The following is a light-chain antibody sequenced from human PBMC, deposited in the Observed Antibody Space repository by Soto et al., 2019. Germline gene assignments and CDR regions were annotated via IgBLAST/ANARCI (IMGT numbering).Light chain of an antibody. V-gene: IGKV3-15*01. CDR2: DAS. J-gene: IGKJ1*01. CDR1: QSVNSR. Sequence: EIVMTQSPATLSVSPGERATLSCRASQSVNSRLAWYQQKPGQTPRLLIYDASTRATGIPTRFSGSGSGTDFTLTISSLEPEDSAVYYCQQRHMWPITFGQGTKVDIK. CDR3: QQRHMWPIT.